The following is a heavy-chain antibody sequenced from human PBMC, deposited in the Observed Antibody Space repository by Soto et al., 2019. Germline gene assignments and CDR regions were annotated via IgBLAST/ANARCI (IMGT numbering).Heavy chain of an antibody. J-gene: IGHJ4*02. CDR1: GFTFSGYW. CDR2: IKQDGSET. Sequence: EVQVVESGGGLVQPGGSLRLSCAASGFTFSGYWMSWVRQAPGRGLEWVANIKQDGSETYYVDSVKGRFTISRDNAEKSLLLQMNSLRAEVTALYYCVRGGWYPDVWGQGTLVTVSS. D-gene: IGHD6-19*01. CDR3: VRGGWYPDV. V-gene: IGHV3-7*01.